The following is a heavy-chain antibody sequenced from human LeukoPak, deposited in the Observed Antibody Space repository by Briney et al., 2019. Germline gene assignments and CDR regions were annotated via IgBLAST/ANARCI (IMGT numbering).Heavy chain of an antibody. V-gene: IGHV3-21*01. CDR2: ISTSSSYI. D-gene: IGHD3-22*01. CDR1: GFTFSSYS. J-gene: IGHJ4*02. Sequence: PGGSLRLSCAASGFTFSSYSMNWVRQAPGKGLEWVSSISTSSSYIYYADSMKGRFTISRDNAKNSLSLQVNSLRAEDTAVYYCARSRSGYYEDYWGQGTLVTVSS. CDR3: ARSRSGYYEDY.